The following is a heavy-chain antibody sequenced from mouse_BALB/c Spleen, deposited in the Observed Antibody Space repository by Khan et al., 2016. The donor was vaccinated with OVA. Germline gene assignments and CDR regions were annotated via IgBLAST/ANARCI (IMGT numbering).Heavy chain of an antibody. V-gene: IGHV5-6*01. D-gene: IGHD1-2*01. J-gene: IGHJ4*01. CDR3: TRFITTTTGDYYAMDY. CDR2: ISSGGTYT. Sequence: EVELVESGGDLVNPGGSLKLSCAASGFIFSSYGMSWVRQTPDKRLEWVATISSGGTYTYYPDSVKGRFTISRDNAQNNLALQMSSMKSEDTAMYYCTRFITTTTGDYYAMDYWGQGTSVTVSS. CDR1: GFIFSSYG.